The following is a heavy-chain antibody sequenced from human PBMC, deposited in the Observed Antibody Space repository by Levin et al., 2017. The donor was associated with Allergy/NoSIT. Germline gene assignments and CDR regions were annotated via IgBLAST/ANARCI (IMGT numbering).Heavy chain of an antibody. J-gene: IGHJ3*02. CDR3: ARVPYDSSGYYAFDI. Sequence: AASVKVSCAASGFTVSSNYMSWVRQAPGKGLEWVSVIYSGGSTYYADSVKGRFTISRDNSKNTLYLQMNSLRAEDTAVYYCARVPYDSSGYYAFDIWGQGTMVTVSS. CDR1: GFTVSSNY. V-gene: IGHV3-53*01. D-gene: IGHD3-22*01. CDR2: IYSGGST.